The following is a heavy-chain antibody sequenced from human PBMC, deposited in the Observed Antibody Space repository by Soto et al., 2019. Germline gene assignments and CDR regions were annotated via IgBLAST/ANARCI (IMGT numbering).Heavy chain of an antibody. V-gene: IGHV3-30*18. J-gene: IGHJ6*02. Sequence: GGSLRLSCAASGFTFSSYGMHWVRQAPGKGLEWVAVISYDGSNKYYADSVKGRFTISRDNSKNTLYLQMNSLRAEDTAVYYCAKGMAAHYYYGMDVWGQGTTVTVSS. CDR3: AKGMAAHYYYGMDV. CDR1: GFTFSSYG. CDR2: ISYDGSNK. D-gene: IGHD6-25*01.